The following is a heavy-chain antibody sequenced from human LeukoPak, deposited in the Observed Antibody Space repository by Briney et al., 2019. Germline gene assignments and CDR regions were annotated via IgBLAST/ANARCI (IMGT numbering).Heavy chain of an antibody. CDR3: ARANYDILTGYYGLFVYYGMDV. CDR1: GYTFTSYG. D-gene: IGHD3-9*01. Sequence: ASVKVSCKASGYTFTSYGISWVRQAPGQGLEWMGWISAYNGNTNYAQKLQGRVTMTTDTSTSTAYMELRSLRSDDTAVYYCARANYDILTGYYGLFVYYGMDVWGQGTTVTVSS. V-gene: IGHV1-18*01. J-gene: IGHJ6*02. CDR2: ISAYNGNT.